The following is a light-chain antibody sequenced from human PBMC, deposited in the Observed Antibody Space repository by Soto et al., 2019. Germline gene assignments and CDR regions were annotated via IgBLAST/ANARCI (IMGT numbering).Light chain of an antibody. J-gene: IGKJ5*01. CDR2: GAS. CDR1: QSVSSK. Sequence: IVMSQSLSTLSVSPEERATLSCRASQSVSSKLAWYQQKPGQAPRLLIYGASTRATGIPARFSGSGSGTEFTLTISSLQSEDFAVYYCQQYNNWTPITFGQGTRLEIK. CDR3: QQYNNWTPIT. V-gene: IGKV3-15*01.